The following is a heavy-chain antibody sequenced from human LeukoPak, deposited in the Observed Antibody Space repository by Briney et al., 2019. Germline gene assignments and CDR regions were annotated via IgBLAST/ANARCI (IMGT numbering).Heavy chain of an antibody. Sequence: GGSLRLSCAASGFTFSNYGMHWVRQAPGGGLEWVSAISGSGGSTYYADSVKGRFTISRDNSKNTLYLQMNSLRAEDTAVYYCAKNGDGDSANWFDPWGQGTLVTVSS. D-gene: IGHD4-17*01. J-gene: IGHJ5*02. CDR3: AKNGDGDSANWFDP. CDR1: GFTFSNYG. CDR2: ISGSGGST. V-gene: IGHV3-NL1*01.